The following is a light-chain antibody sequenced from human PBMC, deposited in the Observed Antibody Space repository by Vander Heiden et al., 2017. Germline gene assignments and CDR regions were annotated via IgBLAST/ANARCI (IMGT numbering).Light chain of an antibody. J-gene: IGKJ1*01. V-gene: IGKV1-5*03. CDR3: QQYNTYPT. CDR2: KAS. CDR1: QGIGIW. Sequence: DIEMTQSPSTLSASVGDRITITCRASQGIGIWLAWYQQKPGKASNLLIYKASNLESGVPSRFSGSGSGTEFTLTITSLQPDDVATYYCQQYNTYPTFGQGTKVEIK.